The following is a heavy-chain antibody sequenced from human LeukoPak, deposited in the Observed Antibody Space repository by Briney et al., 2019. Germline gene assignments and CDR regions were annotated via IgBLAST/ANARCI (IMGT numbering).Heavy chain of an antibody. D-gene: IGHD5-12*01. CDR1: GGTFSSYG. CDR2: ISAYNGDT. J-gene: IGHJ5*02. V-gene: IGHV1-18*01. CDR3: ARDVSGYDGRWFDP. Sequence: GASVKVSCKASGGTFSSYGISWVRQAPGQGLEWMGWISAYNGDTNYAQKLQGRVTMTTDTSTSTAYMELRSLRSDDTAVYYCARDVSGYDGRWFDPWGQGTLVTVSS.